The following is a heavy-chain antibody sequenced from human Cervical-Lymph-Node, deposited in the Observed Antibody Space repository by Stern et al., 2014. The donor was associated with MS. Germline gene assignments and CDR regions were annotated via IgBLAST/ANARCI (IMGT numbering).Heavy chain of an antibody. Sequence: VQLVQSGDEVKKPGASVKVSCKASGYTFTNYGITWVRQAPGQGLEWMGWISAYNGNTNYEQNLQSRVTMTTDTSTSTVYMELRSLRSDDAAVYYCARAAGILDFWGQGTLVIVSS. J-gene: IGHJ4*02. CDR2: ISAYNGNT. V-gene: IGHV1-18*01. CDR1: GYTFTNYG. D-gene: IGHD1-1*01. CDR3: ARAAGILDF.